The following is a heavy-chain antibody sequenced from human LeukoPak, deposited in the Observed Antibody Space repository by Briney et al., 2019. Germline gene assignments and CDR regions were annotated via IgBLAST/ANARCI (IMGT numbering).Heavy chain of an antibody. CDR3: ARDWYDY. Sequence: PGGSLRLSCAASGFNFSTYAMIWVRQAPGKGLEWVSVIGGSGSYTYYADSVKGRFTISRDNSKDTLYLQMNSLRAEDTAVYYCARDWYDYWGQGTLVTVSS. D-gene: IGHD6-13*01. CDR2: IGGSGSYT. J-gene: IGHJ4*02. V-gene: IGHV3-23*01. CDR1: GFNFSTYA.